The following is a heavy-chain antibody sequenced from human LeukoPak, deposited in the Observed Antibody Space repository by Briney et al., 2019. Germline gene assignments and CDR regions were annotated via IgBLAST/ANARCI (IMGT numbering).Heavy chain of an antibody. CDR1: GFTFSSYS. Sequence: GGSLRLSCAASGFTFSSYSMNWVRQAPGKGLEWVSFISSGSNYIYYADSVKGRFTISRDNAKNSLYLQMNSLRAEDTAVYYCARGGSGDWFDPWGQGTLVTVSS. J-gene: IGHJ5*02. CDR2: ISSGSNYI. CDR3: ARGGSGDWFDP. V-gene: IGHV3-21*01. D-gene: IGHD1-1*01.